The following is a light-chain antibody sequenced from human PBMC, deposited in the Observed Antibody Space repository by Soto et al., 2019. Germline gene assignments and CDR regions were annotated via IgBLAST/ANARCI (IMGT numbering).Light chain of an antibody. CDR2: EVS. CDR3: SSYTSSSTPV. V-gene: IGLV2-18*02. CDR1: SSDVGSYNR. J-gene: IGLJ2*01. Sequence: QSVLTQPPSVSGSPGQSVTISCTGTSSDVGSYNRVSWYQQPPGTAPKLMIYEVSNRPSGVPDRFSGSKSGNTASLTISGLQAEDEADYYCSSYTSSSTPVFGGGTKLTVL.